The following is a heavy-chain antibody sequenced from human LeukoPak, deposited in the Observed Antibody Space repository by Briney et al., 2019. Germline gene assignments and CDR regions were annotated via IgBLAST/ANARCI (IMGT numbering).Heavy chain of an antibody. Sequence: SETLSLTCTVSGGSISSSSYYWGWIRQPPGKGLEWIGSIYYSGSTYYNPSLKSRVTISVDTSKNQFSLKLSSVTAADTAVYYCAVNPGDSVAGPYDYWGQGTLVTVSS. CDR1: GGSISSSSYY. D-gene: IGHD6-19*01. CDR3: AVNPGDSVAGPYDY. J-gene: IGHJ4*02. V-gene: IGHV4-39*01. CDR2: IYYSGST.